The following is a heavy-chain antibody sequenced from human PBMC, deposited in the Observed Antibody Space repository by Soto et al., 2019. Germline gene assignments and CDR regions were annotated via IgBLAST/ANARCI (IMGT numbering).Heavy chain of an antibody. CDR1: GFGLDHYV. CDR2: ISWDSGVI. J-gene: IGHJ4*02. Sequence: EVHLVESGGGLAQPGRSLRLSCLASGFGLDHYVMPWVRQAPGKGLARVSGISWDSGVIDYADSVRGRFTISRDNAKNSLYLQMTSLRAEDTALYYCVKDNVGVYCTGGSCYFDYWGQGSMVTVSS. V-gene: IGHV3-9*01. CDR3: VKDNVGVYCTGGSCYFDY. D-gene: IGHD2-15*01.